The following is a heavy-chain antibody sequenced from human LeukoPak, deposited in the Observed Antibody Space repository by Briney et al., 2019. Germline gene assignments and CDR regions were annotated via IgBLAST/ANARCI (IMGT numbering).Heavy chain of an antibody. J-gene: IGHJ4*02. V-gene: IGHV3-48*03. CDR3: ASQWLVYDY. D-gene: IGHD6-19*01. CDR2: ISSSGSTI. Sequence: GGSLRLSCAASGFTFSSYEMNWVRQAPGKGLEWVSYISSSGSTIYYADSVKGRFTISRDNAKNSLYLQMNSLRAEDTAVYYCASQWLVYDYWGQGTLVTVSS. CDR1: GFTFSSYE.